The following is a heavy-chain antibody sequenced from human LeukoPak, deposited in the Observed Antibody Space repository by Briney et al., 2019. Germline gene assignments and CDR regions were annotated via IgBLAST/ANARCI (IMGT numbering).Heavy chain of an antibody. Sequence: GGSLRLSCAASGFTFSSYAMSWVRQAPGKGLEWVSAISGSGGSTYYADSVKGRFTISRDNSKNTLYLQMNSLRAEDTAVYYCAKSLWFGESVPYYYYYYGMDVWGQGTTVTVSS. D-gene: IGHD3-10*01. V-gene: IGHV3-23*01. CDR2: ISGSGGST. CDR3: AKSLWFGESVPYYYYYYGMDV. J-gene: IGHJ6*02. CDR1: GFTFSSYA.